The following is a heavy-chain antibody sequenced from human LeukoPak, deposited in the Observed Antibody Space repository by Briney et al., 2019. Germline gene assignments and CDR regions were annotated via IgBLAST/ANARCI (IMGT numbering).Heavy chain of an antibody. Sequence: GGSLRLSCTASGFTFDNYWMTWVRQPPGKGLEWVADIKQDGGERYYVDSVRGRFTISRDNSKNSLYLQMNSLRAEDTAVYYCVRDGRPLDYWGQGTLVIVS. V-gene: IGHV3-7*01. J-gene: IGHJ4*02. D-gene: IGHD3/OR15-3a*01. CDR1: GFTFDNYW. CDR2: IKQDGGER. CDR3: VRDGRPLDY.